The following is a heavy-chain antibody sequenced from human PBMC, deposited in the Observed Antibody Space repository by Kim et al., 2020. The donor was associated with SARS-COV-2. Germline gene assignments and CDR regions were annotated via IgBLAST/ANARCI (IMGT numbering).Heavy chain of an antibody. CDR3: ARERPDDYYDSSGYQRYFDL. D-gene: IGHD3-22*01. Sequence: RVTISVDTSKNQFSLKLSSVTAADTAVYYCARERPDDYYDSSGYQRYFDLWGRGTLVTVSS. V-gene: IGHV4-30-2*05. J-gene: IGHJ2*01.